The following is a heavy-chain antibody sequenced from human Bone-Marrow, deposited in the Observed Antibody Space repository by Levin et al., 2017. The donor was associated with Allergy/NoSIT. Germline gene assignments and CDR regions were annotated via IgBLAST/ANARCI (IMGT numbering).Heavy chain of an antibody. J-gene: IGHJ4*02. D-gene: IGHD1-26*01. V-gene: IGHV3-9*01. CDR2: INWDTDFI. CDR3: EKGSGGALAAGAAH. CDR1: GFRFQSTA. Sequence: GGSLRLSCAASGFRFQSTAMHWVRQAPGKGLEWVAGINWDTDFIAYADSVTGRFTISRDNANSALYLQMDRLRTEDTAFYYCEKGSGGALAAGAAHWGQGILVTVSS.